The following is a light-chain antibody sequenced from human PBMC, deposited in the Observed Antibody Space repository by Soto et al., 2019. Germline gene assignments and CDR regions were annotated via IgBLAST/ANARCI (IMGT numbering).Light chain of an antibody. J-gene: IGKJ1*01. Sequence: IHVTHSAASLSASFGDIVIITFRASQSIRKYLNWYQHKPGKVPTLLIYAASSLQSGVPSRFSGSGSGTEFTLTITSLQPEDFATYYCQRSGDTPPWTFGQGTKADIK. CDR3: QRSGDTPPWT. CDR1: QSIRKY. V-gene: IGKV1-39*01. CDR2: AAS.